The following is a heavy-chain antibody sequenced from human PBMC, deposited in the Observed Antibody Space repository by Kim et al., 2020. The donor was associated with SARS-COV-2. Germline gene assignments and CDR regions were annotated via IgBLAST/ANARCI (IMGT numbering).Heavy chain of an antibody. CDR2: INHSGST. CDR1: GGSFSGYY. J-gene: IGHJ6*02. Sequence: SETLSLTCAVYGGSFSGYYWSWIRQPPGKGLEWIGEINHSGSTNYNPSLKSLVTISVDTSKNQFSLKLSSVTAADTAVYYCARRAPDYYDILTGFSVGGMDVWGQGPTVTVSS. V-gene: IGHV4-34*01. CDR3: ARRAPDYYDILTGFSVGGMDV. D-gene: IGHD3-9*01.